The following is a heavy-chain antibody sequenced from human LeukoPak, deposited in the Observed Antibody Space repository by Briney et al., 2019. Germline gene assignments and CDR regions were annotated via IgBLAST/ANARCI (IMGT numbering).Heavy chain of an antibody. J-gene: IGHJ2*01. CDR2: IGDSGDRS. CDR1: VFTFSSYA. CDR3: AKPGGRVRGWYFDL. V-gene: IGHV3-23*01. Sequence: GGSLRLSCAASVFTFSSYAMSWVRQAPGKGPEGVSSIGDSGDRSSYADSVKDRFTISRDNSKNTLYLQLNSLTVDDTAVYYCAKPGGRVRGWYFDLWGRGTLVTVSS. D-gene: IGHD3-10*02.